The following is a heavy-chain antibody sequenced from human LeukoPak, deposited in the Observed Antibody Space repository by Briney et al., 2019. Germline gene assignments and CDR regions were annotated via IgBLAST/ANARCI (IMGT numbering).Heavy chain of an antibody. V-gene: IGHV3-7*03. CDR1: GFTFSSYW. CDR3: AKEEVPYPTIAARPFDY. CDR2: IKRDGSEK. J-gene: IGHJ4*02. D-gene: IGHD6-6*01. Sequence: PGGSLRLSCAASGFTFSSYWMSWVRQAPGKGLEWVANIKRDGSEKYYVDSVKGRFTISRDNSKNTLYLQMNSLRAEDTAVYYCAKEEVPYPTIAARPFDYWGQGTLVTVSS.